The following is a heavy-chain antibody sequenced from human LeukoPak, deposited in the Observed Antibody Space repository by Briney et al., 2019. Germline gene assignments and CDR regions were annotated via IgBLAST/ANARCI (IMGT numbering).Heavy chain of an antibody. CDR2: LISDGSSA. CDR1: GFTFSSYA. V-gene: IGHV3-74*01. Sequence: PGGSLRLSCAASGFTFSSYAMSWVRQAPGKGLVWVSRLISDGSSASYADSVKGRFTISRDNTKNTLYLEMNSLRAEDTAVYYCVRDSRYCPDVWGQGTTVTVSS. CDR3: VRDSRYCPDV. D-gene: IGHD2-15*01. J-gene: IGHJ6*02.